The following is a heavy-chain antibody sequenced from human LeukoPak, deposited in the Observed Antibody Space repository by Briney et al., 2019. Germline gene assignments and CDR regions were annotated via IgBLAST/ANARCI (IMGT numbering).Heavy chain of an antibody. CDR2: IYYSGST. V-gene: IGHV4-61*08. J-gene: IGHJ2*01. CDR1: GGSISSGDYY. D-gene: IGHD4-17*01. CDR3: ARDLLADYGDYVLNWYFDL. Sequence: PSETLSLTRTVSGGSISSGDYYWSWIRQPPGKGLEWIGYIYYSGSTNNNPSLKRRVSMSVDTSKNQFSLNLSSVTAADTAVYYCARDLLADYGDYVLNWYFDLWGRGTLVTVSS.